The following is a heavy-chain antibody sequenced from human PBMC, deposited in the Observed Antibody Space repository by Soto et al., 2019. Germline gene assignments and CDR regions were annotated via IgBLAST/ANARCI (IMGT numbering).Heavy chain of an antibody. Sequence: SETLSLTCTVSGGSISSSSYYWGWIRQPPGKGLEWIGSIYYSGSTYYNPSLKSRVTISVDTSKNQFSLKLSSVTAADTAVYYCARRLGYCSGGSCYSSFDYWGQGTLVTVSS. V-gene: IGHV4-39*01. D-gene: IGHD2-15*01. CDR2: IYYSGST. CDR1: GGSISSSSYY. J-gene: IGHJ4*02. CDR3: ARRLGYCSGGSCYSSFDY.